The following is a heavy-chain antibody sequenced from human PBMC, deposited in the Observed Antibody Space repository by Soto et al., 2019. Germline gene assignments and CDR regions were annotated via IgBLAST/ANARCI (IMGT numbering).Heavy chain of an antibody. V-gene: IGHV4-30-4*01. J-gene: IGHJ4*02. CDR3: ASRKSSPYLYY. Sequence: SETLSLTCTVSGGSISSGDYYWSWIRQPPGKGLEWIGNIYYSGSTYYNPSLKSRVTISIDTSKNQFSLKLSSVTAADTAVYYCASRKSSPYLYYWGQGTLVTVSS. CDR1: GGSISSGDYY. D-gene: IGHD3-10*01. CDR2: IYYSGST.